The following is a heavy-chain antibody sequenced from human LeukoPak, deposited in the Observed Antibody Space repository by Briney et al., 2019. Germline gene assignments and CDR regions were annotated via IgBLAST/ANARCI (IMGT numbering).Heavy chain of an antibody. CDR3: ARARGGNHRYPFDL. Sequence: PGRSLRLSCAVSGFTLSDYGMHWVRQAPGKGLEWVAVRSYDGSNKYYADSVKGRFTIPRDNSKNTLYLQMSSLRVEDTAVYYCARARGGNHRYPFDLWGQGTLVTVSS. CDR1: GFTLSDYG. CDR2: RSYDGSNK. D-gene: IGHD3-16*02. V-gene: IGHV3-30*03. J-gene: IGHJ4*02.